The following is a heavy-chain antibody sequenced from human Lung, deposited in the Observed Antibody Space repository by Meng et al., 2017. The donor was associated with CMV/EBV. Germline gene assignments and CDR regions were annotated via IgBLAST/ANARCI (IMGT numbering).Heavy chain of an antibody. J-gene: IGHJ4*02. D-gene: IGHD6-13*01. CDR3: AKVDSGSWYRGFFDY. V-gene: IGHV3-23*01. CDR1: GFTFSNFA. CDR2: ITASGGST. Sequence: SCKASGFTFSNFAMSWVRQAPGKGLEWVSPITASGGSTYYADSVKGRFTISRDNSKNTLYLQMNRLRAEDTAVYYCAKVDSGSWYRGFFDYWGQGTLVTVSS.